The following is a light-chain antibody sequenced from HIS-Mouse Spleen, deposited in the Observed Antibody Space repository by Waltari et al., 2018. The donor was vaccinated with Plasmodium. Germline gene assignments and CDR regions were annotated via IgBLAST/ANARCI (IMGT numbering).Light chain of an antibody. V-gene: IGLV1-51*01. Sequence: QSVLTQPPSVSAAPGPTVTISCSGSSSNIGNNYVSWYQQLPGTAPKLLIYDNNKRPSGIPDRFSGSKSGTSATLGITGLQTGDEADYYCGTWDSSLSAGVVFGGGTKLTVL. CDR3: GTWDSSLSAGVV. CDR2: DNN. CDR1: SSNIGNNY. J-gene: IGLJ2*01.